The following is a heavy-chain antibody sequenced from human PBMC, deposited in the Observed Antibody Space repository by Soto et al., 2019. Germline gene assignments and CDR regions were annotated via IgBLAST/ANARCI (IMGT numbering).Heavy chain of an antibody. V-gene: IGHV4-31*03. CDR1: GGSISSDGYY. CDR3: ASSVTP. Sequence: SETLSHTCTVSGGSISSDGYYWNWIRQHPGKDQEWIGYIYYSGSTYYNPSLESRVTISVDTSKNQFSLKLSSVTAADTAKYYGASSVTPWCHGALVTVSS. D-gene: IGHD3-10*01. J-gene: IGHJ5*02. CDR2: IYYSGST.